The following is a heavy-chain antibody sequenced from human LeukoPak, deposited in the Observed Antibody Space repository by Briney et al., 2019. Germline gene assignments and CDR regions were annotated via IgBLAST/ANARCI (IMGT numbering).Heavy chain of an antibody. Sequence: SETLSLTCTVSGYSINSGYYWGWIRQPPGKGLEWIGSIYHSGSTNYNPSLKSRVTISVDTSKNQFSLKLSSVTAADTAVYYCARSSGWYPGGDYWGQGTLVTVSS. CDR2: IYHSGST. CDR1: GYSINSGYY. D-gene: IGHD6-19*01. V-gene: IGHV4-38-2*02. CDR3: ARSSGWYPGGDY. J-gene: IGHJ4*02.